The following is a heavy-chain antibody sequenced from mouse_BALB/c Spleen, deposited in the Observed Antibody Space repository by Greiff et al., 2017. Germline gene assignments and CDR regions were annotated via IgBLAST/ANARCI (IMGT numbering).Heavy chain of an antibody. V-gene: IGHV2-6-7*01. CDR1: GFSLTGYG. CDR3: ARDKRGYGSAYYFDY. CDR2: IWGDGST. J-gene: IGHJ2*01. Sequence: QVQLKESGPGLVAPSQSLSITCTVSGFSLTGYGVNWVRQPPGKGLEWMGMIWGDGSTDYNSALKSRLSISKDNSKSQVFLKMNSLQTDDTARYYCARDKRGYGSAYYFDYWGQGTTLTVSS. D-gene: IGHD1-1*01.